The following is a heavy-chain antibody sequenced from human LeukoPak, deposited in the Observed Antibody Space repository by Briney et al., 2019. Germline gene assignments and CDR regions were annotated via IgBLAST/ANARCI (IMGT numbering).Heavy chain of an antibody. V-gene: IGHV4-38-2*01. J-gene: IGHJ4*02. CDR2: IYNSGST. D-gene: IGHD3-10*02. Sequence: SETLSLTCGVSGYSLSNTYYWGWIRPPPGKGLEWIASIYNSGSTYYNPSLKSRVTISVDTSKNQFSLKLSSVTAADTAVYYCARNVSTGYFDYWGQGTLVTVSS. CDR3: ARNVSTGYFDY. CDR1: GYSLSNTYY.